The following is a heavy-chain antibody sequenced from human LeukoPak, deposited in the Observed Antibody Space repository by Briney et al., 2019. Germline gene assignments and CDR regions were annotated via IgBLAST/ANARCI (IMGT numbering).Heavy chain of an antibody. V-gene: IGHV4-34*01. Sequence: PSETLSLTCAVYGGSFSGYYWSWIRQPPGNGLEWIGEINHSGSTNYNPSLKSRVTISVDTSKNQFSLKLSSVTAADTAVYYCARSWDIVVVPAAYNWFDPWGQGTLVTVSS. CDR1: GGSFSGYY. J-gene: IGHJ5*02. D-gene: IGHD2-2*01. CDR3: ARSWDIVVVPAAYNWFDP. CDR2: INHSGST.